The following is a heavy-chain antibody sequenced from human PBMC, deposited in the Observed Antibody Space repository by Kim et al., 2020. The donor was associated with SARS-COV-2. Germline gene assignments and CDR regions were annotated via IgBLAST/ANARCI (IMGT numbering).Heavy chain of an antibody. CDR3: AKHRQADLDFDY. D-gene: IGHD2-21*02. Sequence: YSADSVKGRFTISRDNSKNPLYLQMSSLRAEDTAVYYCAKHRQADLDFDYWGQGTLVTVSS. V-gene: IGHV3-23*01. J-gene: IGHJ4*02.